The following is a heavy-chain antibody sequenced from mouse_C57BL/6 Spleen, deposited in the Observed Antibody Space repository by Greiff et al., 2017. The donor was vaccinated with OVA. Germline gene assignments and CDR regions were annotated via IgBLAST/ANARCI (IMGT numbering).Heavy chain of an antibody. CDR1: GFTFSSYA. D-gene: IGHD5-5*01. CDR2: ICDGGSYT. V-gene: IGHV5-4*01. CDR3: ARDNYLGGFAY. Sequence: DVMLVESGGGLVKPGGSLKLSCAASGFTFSSYAMSWVRQTPEKRLEWVATICDGGSYTYYPDNVKGRFTISRDNAKNNLYLQMSHLKSEDTAMYYCARDNYLGGFAYWGQGTLVTVSA. J-gene: IGHJ3*01.